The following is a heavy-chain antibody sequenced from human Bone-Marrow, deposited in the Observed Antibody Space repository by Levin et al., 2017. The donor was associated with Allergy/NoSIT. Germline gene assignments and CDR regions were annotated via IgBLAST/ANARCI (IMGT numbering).Heavy chain of an antibody. J-gene: IGHJ4*02. Sequence: GGSLRLSCAASGFTFSSYAMHWVRQAPGKGLEWVAVISYDGSNKYYADSVKGRFTISRDNSKNTLYLQMNSLRAEDTAVYYCASVPLYSVKAGIPVDYWGQGTLVTVSS. CDR1: GFTFSSYA. CDR3: ASVPLYSVKAGIPVDY. CDR2: ISYDGSNK. V-gene: IGHV3-30-3*01. D-gene: IGHD6-13*01.